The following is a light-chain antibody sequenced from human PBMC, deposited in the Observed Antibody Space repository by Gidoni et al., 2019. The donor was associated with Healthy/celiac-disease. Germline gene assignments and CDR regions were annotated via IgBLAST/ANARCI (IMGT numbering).Light chain of an antibody. Sequence: LVLNPSPSASASLGASVQLTCTLSSWQSSYDIAWHKQQPEKGPRYLMKLNSDGSHSKGDGIPDRFSGSSSGAERYLTISSLQSEDEADYYCQTWGTGILVFGGGTKLTVL. CDR2: LNSDGSH. J-gene: IGLJ2*01. CDR1: SWQSSYD. V-gene: IGLV4-69*01. CDR3: QTWGTGILV.